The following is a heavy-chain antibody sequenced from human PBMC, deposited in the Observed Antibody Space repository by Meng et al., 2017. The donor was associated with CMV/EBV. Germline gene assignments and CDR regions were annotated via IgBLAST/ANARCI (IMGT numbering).Heavy chain of an antibody. CDR2: ISYDGSNK. J-gene: IGHJ4*02. CDR1: GFIFSSYA. Sequence: GESLKISCAASGFIFSSYAMHWVRQAPGKGLEWVAVISYDGSNKYYADSVKGRFTISRDNSKNTLYLQMNSLRAEDTAVYYCASNSALYCSGGSCYSENYFDFWGQGTLVTVSS. CDR3: ASNSALYCSGGSCYSENYFDF. V-gene: IGHV3-30-3*01. D-gene: IGHD2-15*01.